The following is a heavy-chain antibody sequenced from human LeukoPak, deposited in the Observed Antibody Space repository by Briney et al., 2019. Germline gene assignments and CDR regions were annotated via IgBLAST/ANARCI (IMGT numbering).Heavy chain of an antibody. V-gene: IGHV3-30*02. J-gene: IGHJ4*02. Sequence: GGSLRLSCAASGFTFSSYGMHWIRPAPGKGLEWVAFIRNDGSIIYNADSVKGRFTISRDNSKNTLYLQMNSLRADDTAVYYCAKDTPLCYFDYWGQGTLVTVSS. CDR1: GFTFSSYG. D-gene: IGHD3-16*01. CDR3: AKDTPLCYFDY. CDR2: IRNDGSII.